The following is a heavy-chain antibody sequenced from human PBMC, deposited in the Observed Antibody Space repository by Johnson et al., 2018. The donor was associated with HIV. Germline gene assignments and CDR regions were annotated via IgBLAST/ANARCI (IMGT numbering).Heavy chain of an antibody. CDR3: ARDNAADAFDI. J-gene: IGHJ3*02. D-gene: IGHD2-15*01. CDR1: GFTFSTFW. Sequence: VQLVESGGGLVQPGGSLRLSCAASGFTFSTFWMSWVRQAPGKGLEWVANIKQDGSDKNYVDSVKGRFTISRDNAKNSLYLQMNSLRAEDTAVYYCARDNAADAFDIWGQGTMVTVSS. CDR2: IKQDGSDK. V-gene: IGHV3-7*01.